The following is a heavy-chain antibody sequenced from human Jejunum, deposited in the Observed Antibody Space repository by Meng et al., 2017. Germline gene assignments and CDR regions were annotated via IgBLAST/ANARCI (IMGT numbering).Heavy chain of an antibody. D-gene: IGHD1-26*01. CDR1: GGSISGYF. J-gene: IGHJ4*02. Sequence: QGQLPQWAAGLLKPSEILSPTCVVYGGSISGYFWSWIRQAPGEGLEWVGEFTRGGTTNYNPSLKSRVTISADTSKNQFSLTLSSVSAADTAVYYCARHEVDFDNWGQGTLVTVSS. V-gene: IGHV4-34*02. CDR2: FTRGGTT. CDR3: ARHEVDFDN.